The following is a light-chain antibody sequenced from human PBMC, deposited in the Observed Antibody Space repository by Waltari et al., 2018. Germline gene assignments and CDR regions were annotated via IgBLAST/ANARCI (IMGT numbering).Light chain of an antibody. CDR2: DVS. V-gene: IGLV2-14*03. J-gene: IGLJ2*01. CDR1: SSDVGGYNY. CDR3: CSYAGSSTLV. Sequence: QSALTQPASVSGSPGQSITISCTGTSSDVGGYNYVSWYQQHPGKAPKLMIYDVSNRPSGVSNRFSGSSSGNTASLTISGLQAEDEADYYCCSYAGSSTLVFGGGTKLTVL.